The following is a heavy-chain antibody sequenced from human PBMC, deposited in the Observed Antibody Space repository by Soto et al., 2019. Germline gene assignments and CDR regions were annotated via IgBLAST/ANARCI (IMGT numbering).Heavy chain of an antibody. CDR1: GFTFSNAW. D-gene: IGHD5-12*01. Sequence: EVQLVESGGGMLKPGGSLRLSCAGSGFTFSNAWLNWVRQAPGKGLEWVGRIKSKTVGGTTDYAAPVQGKFTISRDDSKNTLYLQMNSLITEDTAVYYCATGGGHLGLDYWGQGTLVTVSS. CDR3: ATGGGHLGLDY. CDR2: IKSKTVGGTT. V-gene: IGHV3-15*07. J-gene: IGHJ4*02.